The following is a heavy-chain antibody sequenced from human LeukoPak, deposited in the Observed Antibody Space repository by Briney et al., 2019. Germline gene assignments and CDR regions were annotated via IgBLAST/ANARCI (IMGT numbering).Heavy chain of an antibody. V-gene: IGHV4-38-2*02. J-gene: IGHJ5*02. D-gene: IGHD5-24*01. CDR1: GYPIGLDYY. Sequence: SETLSLTCKVSGYPIGLDYYWVWIRQAPGRGLQWIGGFHRGRIQYNSALKSRVTISIDSSKNQFSLRMWPVTGADTAFYFCARAPSSYESGNGYPNLGWLDPWGQGALVTVSS. CDR3: ARAPSSYESGNGYPNLGWLDP. CDR2: FHRGRI.